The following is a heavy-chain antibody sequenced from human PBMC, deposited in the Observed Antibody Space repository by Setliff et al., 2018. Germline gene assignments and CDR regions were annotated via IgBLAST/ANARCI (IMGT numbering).Heavy chain of an antibody. Sequence: PSETLSLTCAVYGGSFSGYYWSWIRQPPGKGLEWIGSIYYSGSTYYNPSLKSRVTISVDTSKNQFSLKLSSVTAADTAVYYCARGRYWFAPNWFDPWGQGTLVTVSS. CDR3: ARGRYWFAPNWFDP. CDR2: IYYSGST. D-gene: IGHD2-21*01. J-gene: IGHJ5*02. V-gene: IGHV4-34*01. CDR1: GGSFSGYY.